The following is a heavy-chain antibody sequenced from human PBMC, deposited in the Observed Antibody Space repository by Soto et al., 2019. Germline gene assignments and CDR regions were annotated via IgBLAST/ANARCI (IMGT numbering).Heavy chain of an antibody. CDR1: GFTVSSNY. J-gene: IGHJ4*02. V-gene: IGHV3-53*01. CDR3: AAGEPLLY. CDR2: IYSGGST. Sequence: PGGSLRLSCAASGFTVSSNYMSWVRQAPGKGLEWVSVIYSGGSTYYADSVKGRFTISRDNSKNTVSLHMDSLGAEDTAMYYCAAGEPLLYRGRGTLVTVSS. D-gene: IGHD3-10*01.